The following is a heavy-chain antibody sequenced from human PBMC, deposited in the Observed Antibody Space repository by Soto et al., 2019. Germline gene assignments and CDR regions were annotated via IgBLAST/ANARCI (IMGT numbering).Heavy chain of an antibody. CDR2: ISYDGSNK. D-gene: IGHD6-6*01. J-gene: IGHJ4*02. CDR3: IRGLVVPPDSSSSPFDY. CDR1: GFTFSSYA. V-gene: IGHV3-30-3*01. Sequence: QVQLVESGGGVVQPGRSLRLSCAASGFTFSSYAMHWVRQAPGKGLEWVAVISYDGSNKYYADSVKGRFTISRDNSKNTLYLQMNSLRAEDTAVYYCIRGLVVPPDSSSSPFDYWGQGTLVTVSS.